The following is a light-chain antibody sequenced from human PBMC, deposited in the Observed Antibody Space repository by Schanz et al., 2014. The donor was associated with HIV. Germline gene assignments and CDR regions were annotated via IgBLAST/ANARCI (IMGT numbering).Light chain of an antibody. J-gene: IGKJ4*01. CDR2: DAS. CDR3: QERSNWPT. Sequence: EIVLTQSPATLSLSPGERVTLSCRASQSINTYLPWFQQKPGQAPRLLIYDASNRATGVPARFSGSGSGTEFTLTISSLEPEDSAVYYCQERSNWPTFGGGTKVEIK. V-gene: IGKV3-11*01. CDR1: QSINTY.